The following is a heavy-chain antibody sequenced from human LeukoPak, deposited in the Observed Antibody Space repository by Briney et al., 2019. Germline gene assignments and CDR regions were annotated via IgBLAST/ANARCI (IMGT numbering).Heavy chain of an antibody. CDR1: GGSISSSSYY. CDR3: ARPLVRGVNSYYFYMDV. Sequence: PSETLSLTCTVSGGSISSSSYYWGWIRQPPGKGLEWIGSIYYSGSTYYSPSLKSRVTMSVDTSKNQFSLRLSSVTAADTAVYYCARPLVRGVNSYYFYMDVWGKGATVTISS. CDR2: IYYSGST. V-gene: IGHV4-39*07. D-gene: IGHD3-10*01. J-gene: IGHJ6*03.